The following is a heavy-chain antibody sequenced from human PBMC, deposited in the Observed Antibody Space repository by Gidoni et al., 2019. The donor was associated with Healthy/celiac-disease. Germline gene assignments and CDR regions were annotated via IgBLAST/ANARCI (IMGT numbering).Heavy chain of an antibody. D-gene: IGHD2-15*01. CDR2: IYYSGST. CDR1: GGPISSGGDY. V-gene: IGHV4-31*03. J-gene: IGHJ4*02. CDR3: ARGGTRKGFWVAQDYFDY. Sequence: QVQLQESGPGLVKPSQTLSLTCTVSGGPISSGGDYWSWSRQHPGKGLEWIGYIYYSGSTYYNPSLKSRVTISVDTSKNQFSLKLSSVTAADTAVYYCARGGTRKGFWVAQDYFDYWGQGTPVTVSS.